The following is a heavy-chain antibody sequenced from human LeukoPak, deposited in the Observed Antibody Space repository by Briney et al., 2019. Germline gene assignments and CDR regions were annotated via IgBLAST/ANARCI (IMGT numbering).Heavy chain of an antibody. CDR3: AREAGYDFWSGYMHYGMDV. CDR1: GDSVSSNSAA. J-gene: IGHJ6*02. CDR2: TYYRSKWYN. D-gene: IGHD3-3*01. Sequence: SQTLSLTCAISGDSVSSNSAAWNWIRQSPSRGLEWLGRTYYRSKWYNDYAVSVKSRITINPDTSKHYVSLQLNSVTPEDTAVYYCAREAGYDFWSGYMHYGMDVWGQGTTVTVSS. V-gene: IGHV6-1*01.